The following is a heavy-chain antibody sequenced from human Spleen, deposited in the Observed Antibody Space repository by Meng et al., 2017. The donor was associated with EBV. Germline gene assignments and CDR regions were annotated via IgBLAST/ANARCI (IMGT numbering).Heavy chain of an antibody. J-gene: IGHJ4*02. CDR3: VRGYDYGDYVDY. V-gene: IGHV4-39*06. D-gene: IGHD4-17*01. CDR2: FYSVATT. Sequence: RLQVQESGPGLGKPSETRSLTCTVSGGSISIPNYSWGWIRQPPGKALEWIGTFYSVATTFYNPSLKSRLTISVDTSENQFSLRLSSVTAADTAVYYCVRGYDYGDYVDYWGQGTLVTVSS. CDR1: GGSISIPNYS.